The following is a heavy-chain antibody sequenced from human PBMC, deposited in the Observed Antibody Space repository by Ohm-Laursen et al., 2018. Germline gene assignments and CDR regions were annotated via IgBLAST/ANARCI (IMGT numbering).Heavy chain of an antibody. D-gene: IGHD6-19*01. CDR2: IKPDGSEK. CDR3: AAGDRGTTAVAGDF. CDR1: GFTFSTYW. J-gene: IGHJ4*02. Sequence: SLRLSCSASGFTFSTYWMSWVRQAPGKGLEWVANIKPDGSEKYYVDSVKGRFTISRDNAKNSLYLQMNSLRAEDTAVYSCAAGDRGTTAVAGDFWGPGTLVTVSS. V-gene: IGHV3-7*01.